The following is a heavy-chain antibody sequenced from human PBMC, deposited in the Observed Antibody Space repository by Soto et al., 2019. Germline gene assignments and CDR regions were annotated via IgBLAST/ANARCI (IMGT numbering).Heavy chain of an antibody. CDR1: GFTFSSYG. D-gene: IGHD3-9*01. CDR2: IWYDGSNK. Sequence: GGSLRLSCAASGFTFSSYGMHWVRQAPGKGLEWVAVIWYDGSNKYYADSVKGRFTISRDNSKNTLYLQMNSLRAEDTAVYYCARDSLGYYDILTSHYYYYGMDVWGQGTTVTVSS. V-gene: IGHV3-33*01. CDR3: ARDSLGYYDILTSHYYYYGMDV. J-gene: IGHJ6*02.